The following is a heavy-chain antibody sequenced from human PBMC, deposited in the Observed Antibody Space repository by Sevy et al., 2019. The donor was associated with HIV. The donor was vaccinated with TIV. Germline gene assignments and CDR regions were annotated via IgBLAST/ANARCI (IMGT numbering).Heavy chain of an antibody. V-gene: IGHV4-4*07. CDR1: GGSISSYY. CDR3: ARSVSGWYWYFDY. J-gene: IGHJ4*02. D-gene: IGHD6-19*01. Sequence: SENLSLTCTVSGGSISSYYWSWIRQPAGKGLEWVGRIYTSGSTNYNPSLKSRVTMSVDTSKNQYSLKLSSVTATDTDEYYCARSVSGWYWYFDYWGQGTLVTVSS. CDR2: IYTSGST.